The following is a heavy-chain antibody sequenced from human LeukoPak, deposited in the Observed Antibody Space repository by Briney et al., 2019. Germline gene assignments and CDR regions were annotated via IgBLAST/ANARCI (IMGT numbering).Heavy chain of an antibody. CDR1: GYTFTSYG. V-gene: IGHV1-18*04. CDR3: ARDFIGATSYYARDV. Sequence: EASVKVSCKASGYTFTSYGISWVRQAPGQGLEWMGWISAYNGNTNYAQNLQGRVTMTTDTSTSTAYTELRSLRSDDTPVYYCARDFIGATSYYARDVGGKGPTVTVSS. J-gene: IGHJ6*04. CDR2: ISAYNGNT. D-gene: IGHD5-12*01.